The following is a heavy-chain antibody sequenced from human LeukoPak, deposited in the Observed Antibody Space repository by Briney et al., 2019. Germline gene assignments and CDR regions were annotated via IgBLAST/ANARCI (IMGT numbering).Heavy chain of an antibody. V-gene: IGHV1-18*01. Sequence: ASVKVSCKASGYTFTSYGISWVRQAPGQGLEWMGWISPYNGNTNYAQKLQGRVTMTTDTSTSTAYMELRSLRSDDTAVYYCARDLAMTTQYYYSYMDVWGKGTTVTVSS. CDR3: ARDLAMTTQYYYSYMDV. D-gene: IGHD4-11*01. J-gene: IGHJ6*03. CDR2: ISPYNGNT. CDR1: GYTFTSYG.